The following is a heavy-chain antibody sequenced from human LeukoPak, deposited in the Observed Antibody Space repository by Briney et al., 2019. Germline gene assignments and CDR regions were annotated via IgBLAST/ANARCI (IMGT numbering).Heavy chain of an antibody. V-gene: IGHV3-48*02. J-gene: IGHJ4*02. CDR1: GFTFNGNS. CDR2: ISSSSDTI. D-gene: IGHD3-3*01. Sequence: GGSLRLSCAASGFTFNGNSMNWVRQAPGKGLEWVSYISSSSDTIYYADSVKGRFTISRDNAKNSLYLQMNSLRDEDTAVYYCAREAIFGVVRQYFFDCWGQGTLVTVSS. CDR3: AREAIFGVVRQYFFDC.